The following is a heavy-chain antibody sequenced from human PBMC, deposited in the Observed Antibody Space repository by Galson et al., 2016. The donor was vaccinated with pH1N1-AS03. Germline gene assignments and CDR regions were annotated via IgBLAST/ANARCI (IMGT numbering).Heavy chain of an antibody. CDR3: ARISARLGKLDS. CDR2: VYSTGRS. J-gene: IGHJ4*02. D-gene: IGHD6-19*01. CDR1: GDSISGGSYF. V-gene: IGHV4-61*02. Sequence: TLSLTCTVSGDSISGGSYFWSWIRQPAGRGLEWIGRVYSTGRSNYNPSLSSRVTISLDTSKNQFSLKLTSVTAADTAVYFCARISARLGKLDSWGQGTLVTVSS.